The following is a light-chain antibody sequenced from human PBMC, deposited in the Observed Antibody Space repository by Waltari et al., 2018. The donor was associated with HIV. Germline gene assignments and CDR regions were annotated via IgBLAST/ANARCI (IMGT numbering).Light chain of an antibody. Sequence: SYVLTQPPSVSVAPGKTARIPCGGNNIGRKSVHWYQQKPGQAPVLVIYDDGDRPSGIPERFSGSNSGNTATLTISRVEAGDETDYYCQVWDSSSDHYVFGTGTKVTVL. CDR2: DDG. CDR3: QVWDSSSDHYV. V-gene: IGLV3-21*04. CDR1: NIGRKS. J-gene: IGLJ1*01.